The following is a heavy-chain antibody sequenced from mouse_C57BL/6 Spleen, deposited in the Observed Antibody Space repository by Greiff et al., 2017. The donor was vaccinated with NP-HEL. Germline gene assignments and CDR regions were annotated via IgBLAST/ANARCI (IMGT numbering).Heavy chain of an antibody. CDR3: ARSSHYYGSSSFAY. Sequence: QVQLKQPGAELVKPGASVKLSCKASGYTFTSYWMHWVKQRPGRGLEWIGRIDPNSGGTKYNEKFKSKATLTVDKPSSTAYMQLSSLTSEDSAVYYCARSSHYYGSSSFAYWGQGTLVTVSA. J-gene: IGHJ3*01. V-gene: IGHV1-72*01. CDR2: IDPNSGGT. D-gene: IGHD1-1*01. CDR1: GYTFTSYW.